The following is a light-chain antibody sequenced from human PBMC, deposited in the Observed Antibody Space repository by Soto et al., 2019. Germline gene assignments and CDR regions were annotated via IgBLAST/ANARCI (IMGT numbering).Light chain of an antibody. J-gene: IGLJ1*01. Sequence: QSVLTQPPSASGSLGQSVTISCTGTSSDIGTYDYVSWYQQHPGRAPKLIIFEVSKRPSGVPDRFSGSKSGNTASLIVSGLQPDDEAEYHCTSYTGDDFTFIFGNGTKVTAL. CDR2: EVS. CDR3: TSYTGDDFTFI. V-gene: IGLV2-8*01. CDR1: SSDIGTYDY.